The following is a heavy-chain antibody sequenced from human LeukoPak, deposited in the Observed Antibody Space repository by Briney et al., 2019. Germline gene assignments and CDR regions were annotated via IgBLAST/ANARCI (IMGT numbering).Heavy chain of an antibody. J-gene: IGHJ4*02. CDR2: IYPGDSDT. Sequence: GESLKISCKGSGYSFTSNWIGWVRQMPGKSLEWMGIIYPGDSDTRYSPSFRGQVTISADKSISTAYLQWSSLKASDTAMYYCERHLCSGGSCYLSGRAGYWGQGTLVTVSS. V-gene: IGHV5-51*01. D-gene: IGHD2-15*01. CDR1: GYSFTSNW. CDR3: ERHLCSGGSCYLSGRAGY.